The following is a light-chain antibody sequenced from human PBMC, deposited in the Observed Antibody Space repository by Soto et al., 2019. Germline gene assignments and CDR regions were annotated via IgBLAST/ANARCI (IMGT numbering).Light chain of an antibody. J-gene: IGKJ3*01. CDR3: QQSDSTPFT. Sequence: DIQMTQSPSSLSASVGDRVTITCRASQSISSYLHWYQQKPGKAPNLLIYAASSLQSGVPSRFSGSGSGTDFTLTISSLQPEDFATYYCQQSDSTPFTFGPGTKVDI. CDR1: QSISSY. V-gene: IGKV1-39*01. CDR2: AAS.